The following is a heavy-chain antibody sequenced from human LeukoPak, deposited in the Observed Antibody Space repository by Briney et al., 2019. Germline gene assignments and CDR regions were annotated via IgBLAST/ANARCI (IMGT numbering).Heavy chain of an antibody. Sequence: PSETLSLTCTVSGGSISSYYWSRIRQTPGKGLEWIGYIYYSGSTNYNPSLKSRVTISVDTSKNQFSLKLSSVTAADTAVYYCARQRFLEWYFDYWGQGTLVTVSS. J-gene: IGHJ4*02. CDR1: GGSISSYY. CDR2: IYYSGST. CDR3: ARQRFLEWYFDY. V-gene: IGHV4-59*08. D-gene: IGHD3-3*01.